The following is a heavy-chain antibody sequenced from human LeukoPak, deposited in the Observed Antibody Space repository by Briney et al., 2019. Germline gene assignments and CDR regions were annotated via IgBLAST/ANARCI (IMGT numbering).Heavy chain of an antibody. Sequence: SETLSLTCTVSGASISSYYWGWIRQPPGKGLEWIGSIYYSGSTYYNPSLKRRVTISVDTSKNQFSLKLSSVTAADTAVYYCATDRYGLDYWGQGTLVTVSS. CDR1: GASISSYY. CDR3: ATDRYGLDY. CDR2: IYYSGST. D-gene: IGHD4-17*01. V-gene: IGHV4-39*07. J-gene: IGHJ4*02.